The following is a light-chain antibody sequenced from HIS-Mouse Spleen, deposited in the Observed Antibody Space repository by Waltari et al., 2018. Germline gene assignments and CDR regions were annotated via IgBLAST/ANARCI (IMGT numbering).Light chain of an antibody. CDR3: YSTDSSGNHRV. Sequence: SYELTQPPSASVSPGQTARIPCSGDELPKKYAYWYQQKSGQAPVLVIYEDSKRPSGIPERFSGSSSGTMATLTISGAQVEDEADYYCYSTDSSGNHRVFGGGTKLTVL. J-gene: IGLJ2*01. V-gene: IGLV3-10*01. CDR2: EDS. CDR1: ELPKKY.